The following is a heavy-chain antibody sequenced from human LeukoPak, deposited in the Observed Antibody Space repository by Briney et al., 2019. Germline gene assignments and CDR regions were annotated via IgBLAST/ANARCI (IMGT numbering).Heavy chain of an antibody. CDR2: FYPGDSDT. Sequence: GESLKISCRGSGYSFTSYWIVWVRQMPGKGLEWMGIFYPGDSDTRYSPSFQGQVTISADKSISTAFLQWSSLKASDTAMYYCARSYYFDTSGYYSETFDYWGQGTLVTVSS. J-gene: IGHJ4*02. V-gene: IGHV5-51*01. D-gene: IGHD3-22*01. CDR3: ARSYYFDTSGYYSETFDY. CDR1: GYSFTSYW.